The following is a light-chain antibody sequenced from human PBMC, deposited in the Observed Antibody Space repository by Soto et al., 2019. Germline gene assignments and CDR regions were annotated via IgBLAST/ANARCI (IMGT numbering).Light chain of an antibody. CDR1: QSISSY. Sequence: DIQMTQSPSTLSASVGDRVTITCRASQSISSYLSWYQQRPGKAPKLLIYAAFNLEAGVPSRFSGSKTGTEFNFTNSSLQADDIATYYCQQSFAIPRTFGQGTKL. CDR2: AAF. CDR3: QQSFAIPRT. V-gene: IGKV1-39*01. J-gene: IGKJ1*01.